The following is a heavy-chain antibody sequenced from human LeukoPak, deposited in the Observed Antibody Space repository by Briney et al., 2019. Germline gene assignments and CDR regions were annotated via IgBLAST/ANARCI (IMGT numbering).Heavy chain of an antibody. CDR1: VFTFSTYC. D-gene: IGHD3-22*01. CDR3: ASAPSEIGGYYPEYFRH. V-gene: IGHV3-74*01. Sequence: GGSLRLSCAASVFTFSTYCMHWVRQAPGKGLVWVSRIKSDGSTNYADSVKGRFTISRDNAKNTVSLQMNGLRPEDTGVYYCASAPSEIGGYYPEYFRHWGQGTLVTVSS. J-gene: IGHJ1*01. CDR2: IKSDGST.